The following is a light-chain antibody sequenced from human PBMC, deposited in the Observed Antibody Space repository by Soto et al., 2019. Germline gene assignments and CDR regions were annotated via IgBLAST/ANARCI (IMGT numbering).Light chain of an antibody. CDR2: DAS. CDR1: KSVSSY. V-gene: IGKV3-11*01. J-gene: IGKJ4*01. CDR3: QHRANWPLT. Sequence: EIVLTQSPATQSLSPGDRATLSCRASKSVSSYLAWYQQRPGQAPRLLIYDASNRATGVPARFSGSGSGTDFTLTISSLEPEDFAVYYCQHRANWPLTFGGGTKLEIK.